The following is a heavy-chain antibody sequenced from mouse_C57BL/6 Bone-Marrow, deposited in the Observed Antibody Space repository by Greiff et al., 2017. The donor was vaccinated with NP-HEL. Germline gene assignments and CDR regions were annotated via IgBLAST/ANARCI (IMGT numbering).Heavy chain of an antibody. CDR2: IYPRSGNT. J-gene: IGHJ3*01. D-gene: IGHD2-3*01. Sequence: QVQLKQSGAELARPGASVKLSCKASGYTFTSYGISWVKQRPGQGLEWIGEIYPRSGNTYYNEKFKGKATLTADKSSSTAYMELRSLTSEDSAVYFGARSGWLLAFAYWGQGTLVTVSA. CDR1: GYTFTSYG. V-gene: IGHV1-81*01. CDR3: ARSGWLLAFAY.